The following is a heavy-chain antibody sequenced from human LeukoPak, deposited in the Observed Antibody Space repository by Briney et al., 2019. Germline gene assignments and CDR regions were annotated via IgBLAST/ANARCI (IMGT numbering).Heavy chain of an antibody. CDR2: ISSSSSYI. D-gene: IGHD5-18*01. J-gene: IGHJ3*02. V-gene: IGHV3-21*01. CDR3: ARAWIQLWLRRPDAFDI. CDR1: GFTFSSYS. Sequence: GGSLRLSCAASGFTFSSYSMNWVRQAPGKGLEWVSCISSSSSYIYYADSVKGRFTISRDNAKNSLYLQMNSLRAEDTAVYYCARAWIQLWLRRPDAFDIWGQGTMVTVSS.